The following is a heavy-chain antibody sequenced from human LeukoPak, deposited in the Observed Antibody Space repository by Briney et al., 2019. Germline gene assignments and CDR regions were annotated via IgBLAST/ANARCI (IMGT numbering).Heavy chain of an antibody. Sequence: SETLSLTCTVSGGSISSRSYYWGWIRQPPGKGLEWIGSIYYSGSTYYNPSLKSRVTISVDKSKNQFSLKLSSVTAADTAVYYCARSPAECSGGSCYGPYNWFDPWGQGTLVTVSS. CDR2: IYYSGST. CDR1: GGSISSRSYY. D-gene: IGHD2-15*01. V-gene: IGHV4-39*07. J-gene: IGHJ5*02. CDR3: ARSPAECSGGSCYGPYNWFDP.